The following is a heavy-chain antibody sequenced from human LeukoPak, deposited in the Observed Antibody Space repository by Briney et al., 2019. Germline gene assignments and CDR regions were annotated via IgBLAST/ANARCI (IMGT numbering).Heavy chain of an antibody. J-gene: IGHJ3*02. Sequence: SETLSLTCTVSGGSISSYYWSWIRQPPGKGLEWIGYIYYSGSTNYNPSLKSRVTISVDTSKNQFSLKLSSVTAADTAVYYCAREGFITGTSIDAFDIWGQGTMVTASS. V-gene: IGHV4-59*01. CDR3: AREGFITGTSIDAFDI. CDR1: GGSISSYY. D-gene: IGHD1-20*01. CDR2: IYYSGST.